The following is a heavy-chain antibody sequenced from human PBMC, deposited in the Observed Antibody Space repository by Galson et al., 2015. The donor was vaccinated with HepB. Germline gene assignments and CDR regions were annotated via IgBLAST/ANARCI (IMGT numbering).Heavy chain of an antibody. V-gene: IGHV3-30-3*01. CDR3: ARDPWIASHPTEYGMDV. CDR2: ISYDGSNK. D-gene: IGHD2-21*01. J-gene: IGHJ6*02. CDR1: GFTFSSYA. Sequence: SLRLSCAASGFTFSSYAMHWVRQAPGKGLEWVAVISYDGSNKYYADSVKGRFTISRDNSKNTLYLQMNSLRAEDTAVYYCARDPWIASHPTEYGMDVWGQGTTVTVSS.